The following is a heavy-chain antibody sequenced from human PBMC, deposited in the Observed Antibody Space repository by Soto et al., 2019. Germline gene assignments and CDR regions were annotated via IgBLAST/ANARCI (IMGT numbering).Heavy chain of an antibody. CDR3: AKGSNWNSHFDY. CDR1: GFTFSSYA. CDR2: ISGSGGST. J-gene: IGHJ4*02. Sequence: GSLRLSCAASGFTFSSYAMSWVRQAPGKGLEWVSAISGSGGSTYYADSVKSRFTISRNNSKNTLYLQMNSLRAEDTAVYYCAKGSNWNSHFDYWGQGTLVTVSS. D-gene: IGHD1-20*01. V-gene: IGHV3-23*01.